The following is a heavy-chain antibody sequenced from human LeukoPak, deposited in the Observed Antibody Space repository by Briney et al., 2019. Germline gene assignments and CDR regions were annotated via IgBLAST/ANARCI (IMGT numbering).Heavy chain of an antibody. CDR1: GFDFSAYA. Sequence: GGSLTPPCAASGFDFSAYAMSWVRQAPGKGLEWVSAISGSGGSTYYADSVKGRFTISRDNSKNTLYLQMNSLRAEDTSVYYCAKVRSGYDSRYCSGGSCYSPYDYMDFWGKGTLVTVSS. D-gene: IGHD2-15*01. V-gene: IGHV3-23*01. CDR2: ISGSGGST. CDR3: AKVRSGYDSRYCSGGSCYSPYDYMDF. J-gene: IGHJ4*02.